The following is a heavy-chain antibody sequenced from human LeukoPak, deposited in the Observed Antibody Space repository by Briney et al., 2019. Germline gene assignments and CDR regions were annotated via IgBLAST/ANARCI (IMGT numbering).Heavy chain of an antibody. CDR1: GFTFSSYA. D-gene: IGHD4-17*01. V-gene: IGHV3-23*01. CDR3: ARRGLI. CDR2: ISPSGTNT. J-gene: IGHJ4*02. Sequence: GGSLRLSCVASGFTFSSYAMNWVGQGPGKRLEWVSTISPSGTNTYYTDSARGRVTISRDNSKNTLFLQMNSLRAEDTAVYYCARRGLIWGQGTLVTVSS.